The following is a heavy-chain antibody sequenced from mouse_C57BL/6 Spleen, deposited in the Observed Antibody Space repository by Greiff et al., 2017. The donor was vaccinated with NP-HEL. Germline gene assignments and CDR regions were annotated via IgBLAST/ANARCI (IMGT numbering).Heavy chain of an antibody. J-gene: IGHJ4*01. CDR1: GFSLTSYG. V-gene: IGHV2-2*01. CDR3: ASHYYGSSYNYAMDY. D-gene: IGHD1-1*01. Sequence: QVQLKESGPGLVQPSQSLSITCTVSGFSLTSYGVHWVRQSPGKGLEWLGVIWSGGRTDYNAAFISRLSISKDNSKSQVFFKMNSLQADDTAIYYCASHYYGSSYNYAMDYWGQGTSVTVSS. CDR2: IWSGGRT.